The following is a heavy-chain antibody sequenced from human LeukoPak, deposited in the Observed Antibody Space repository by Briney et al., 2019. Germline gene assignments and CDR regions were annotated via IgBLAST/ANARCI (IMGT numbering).Heavy chain of an antibody. CDR3: AKGESSSWSYYYYGMDV. CDR1: GFTFNNYA. J-gene: IGHJ6*02. CDR2: ISGSGGST. V-gene: IGHV3-23*01. D-gene: IGHD6-13*01. Sequence: GGSLRLSCAASGFTFNNYAMSWVRQAPGKGLEWVSAISGSGGSTYYADSVKGRFTISSDNSKNTLYLQMNSLRAEDTAVYSCAKGESSSWSYYYYGMDVWGQGTTVTVSS.